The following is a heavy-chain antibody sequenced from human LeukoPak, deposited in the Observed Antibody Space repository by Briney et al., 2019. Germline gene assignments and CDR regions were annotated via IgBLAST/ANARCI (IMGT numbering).Heavy chain of an antibody. CDR2: ISNSSPNI. Sequence: PGGSLRLSCTASGFTFGDYAMNWVRQAPGKGLEWVSSISNSSPNIYYADSVKGRFTISRDSAKDSLYLQMNSLRAEDTAVYYCASWAGTATGFSGPFDYWGQGTLVTVSS. CDR3: ASWAGTATGFSGPFDY. V-gene: IGHV3-21*01. J-gene: IGHJ4*02. D-gene: IGHD6-13*01. CDR1: GFTFGDYA.